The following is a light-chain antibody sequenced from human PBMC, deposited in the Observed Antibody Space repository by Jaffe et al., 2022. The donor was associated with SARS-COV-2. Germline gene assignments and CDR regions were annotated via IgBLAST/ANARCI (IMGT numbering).Light chain of an antibody. CDR3: QQSLTTPLT. J-gene: IGKJ4*01. CDR1: QSIDSY. V-gene: IGKV1-39*01. CDR2: AAS. Sequence: DIQMTQSPSSLSASVGDGVTITCRASQSIDSYLNWYQQKPGRAPKLLIYAASSLQSGVPSRFSGGGSGTDFTLTISSLQPEDSATYYCQQSLTTPLTFGGGTKVEI.